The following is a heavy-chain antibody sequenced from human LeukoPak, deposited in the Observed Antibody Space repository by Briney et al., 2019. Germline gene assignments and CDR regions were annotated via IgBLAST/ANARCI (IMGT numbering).Heavy chain of an antibody. CDR1: GGTFSTYA. CDR2: IIPIFGTS. Sequence: SVKVSCKASGGTFSTYAISWVRQAPGQGLEWMGGIIPIFGTSNYAQNFQGRVTITADESTSTAYMELSSLRSEDTAVYYCARDDGRYFDRLGHDAFDIWGQGTLVTVSS. V-gene: IGHV1-69*13. CDR3: ARDDGRYFDRLGHDAFDI. D-gene: IGHD3-9*01. J-gene: IGHJ3*02.